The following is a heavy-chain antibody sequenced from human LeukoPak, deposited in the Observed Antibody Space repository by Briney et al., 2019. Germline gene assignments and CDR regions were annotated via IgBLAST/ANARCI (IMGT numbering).Heavy chain of an antibody. Sequence: PGGSLRLSCAASGFTFTNYWMTWVRQAPGKGLEWVANIKTDGSQIYYVDSVKGRFTISRDNAKNSLYLQMNSLRAEDTAVYYCARDLNWETYWGQGTLVSVSS. D-gene: IGHD7-27*01. CDR2: IKTDGSQI. CDR1: GFTFTNYW. J-gene: IGHJ4*02. CDR3: ARDLNWETY. V-gene: IGHV3-7*01.